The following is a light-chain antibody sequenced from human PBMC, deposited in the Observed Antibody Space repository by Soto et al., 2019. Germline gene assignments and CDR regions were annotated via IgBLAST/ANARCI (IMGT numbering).Light chain of an antibody. Sequence: ETVLTQSPATLSLSPGQRATFSCRASQSVSSYLAWYQQKPGQAPRLLIYDASNRATGIPARFSGSGSGTDFTLTISSLESEDFAVYFCQQCNDWPLTFGGGTKLEIK. V-gene: IGKV3-11*01. CDR1: QSVSSY. CDR2: DAS. CDR3: QQCNDWPLT. J-gene: IGKJ4*01.